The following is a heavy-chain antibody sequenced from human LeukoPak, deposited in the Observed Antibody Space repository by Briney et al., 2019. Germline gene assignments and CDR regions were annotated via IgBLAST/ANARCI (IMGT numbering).Heavy chain of an antibody. Sequence: SETLSLTCAVYGGSFSGYYWSWIRQPPGKGLEWIGEINHSGSTNYNPSLKSRVTISVDTSKNQFSLKLSPVTAADTAVYYCARGLIAAPIGYWGQGTLVTVSS. V-gene: IGHV4-34*01. CDR1: GGSFSGYY. J-gene: IGHJ4*02. CDR2: INHSGST. CDR3: ARGLIAAPIGY. D-gene: IGHD6-6*01.